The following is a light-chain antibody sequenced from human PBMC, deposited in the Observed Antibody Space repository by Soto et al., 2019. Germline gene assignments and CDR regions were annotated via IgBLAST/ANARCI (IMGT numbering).Light chain of an antibody. CDR1: QSLVHSDGTAY. J-gene: IGKJ5*01. Sequence: DVVMTQSPLSLPVTLGQPASISCRSTQSLVHSDGTAYFSWFQQRXGRSPRXLSYKVSNRDSGVPARFRGSGSGTDFALKISRVEAEDVAVYYCMQGTHWPITFGQGTRLEIK. V-gene: IGKV2-30*02. CDR3: MQGTHWPIT. CDR2: KVS.